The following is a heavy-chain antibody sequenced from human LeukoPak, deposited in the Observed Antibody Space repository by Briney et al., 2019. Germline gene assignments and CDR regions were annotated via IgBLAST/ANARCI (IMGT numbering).Heavy chain of an antibody. Sequence: VASVKVSCKASGYTFTGYYMHWVRQAPGQGLEWMGWINPNSGGTNYAQKFQGRVTMTRNTSISTAYLELSSLRSEDTAVYYCARYWTDGSGCDSWGQGTLVTVSS. CDR2: INPNSGGT. V-gene: IGHV1-2*02. J-gene: IGHJ4*02. CDR1: GYTFTGYY. CDR3: ARYWTDGSGCDS. D-gene: IGHD3-10*01.